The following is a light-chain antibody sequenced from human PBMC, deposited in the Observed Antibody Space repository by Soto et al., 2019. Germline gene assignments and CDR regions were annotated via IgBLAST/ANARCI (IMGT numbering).Light chain of an antibody. V-gene: IGLV2-14*01. CDR2: EVS. CDR3: SSYTGSSTPYV. Sequence: QSALTQSASVSGSPGQSITISCTGTSSDIGAYNYVSWYQQHPGKAPKLMIYEVSNRPSGVSNRFSGSKSGNTASLTISGLQDADEADYYCSSYTGSSTPYVFGTGTKLTVL. CDR1: SSDIGAYNY. J-gene: IGLJ1*01.